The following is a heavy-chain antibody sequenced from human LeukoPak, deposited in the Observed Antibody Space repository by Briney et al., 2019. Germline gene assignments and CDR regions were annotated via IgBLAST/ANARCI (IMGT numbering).Heavy chain of an antibody. CDR3: ARDVYSSGWYLPDY. D-gene: IGHD6-19*01. Sequence: GGSLRLSCAASGFTVSSNYMSWVRQAPGKGLEWVSVIYSGGSTYYADSVKGRFTTSRDNSKNTLYLQMNSLRAEDTAVYYCARDVYSSGWYLPDYWGQGTLVTVSS. CDR2: IYSGGST. V-gene: IGHV3-53*01. CDR1: GFTVSSNY. J-gene: IGHJ4*02.